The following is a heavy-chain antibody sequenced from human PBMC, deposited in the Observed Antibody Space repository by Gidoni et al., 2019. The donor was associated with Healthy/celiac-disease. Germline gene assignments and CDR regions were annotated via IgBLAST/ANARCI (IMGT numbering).Heavy chain of an antibody. J-gene: IGHJ6*03. CDR1: GGSTSSGGYS. V-gene: IGHV4-30-2*01. CDR3: ARVSSSWYGYYYYYMDV. D-gene: IGHD6-13*01. CDR2: IYHSGST. Sequence: QLQLRESGPGLLKPSQTPSLTCAGSGGSTSSGGYSWSWIRHPPGKGLEWIGYIYHSGSTYYNPSLKSRVTISVDRSKNQFSLKLSSVTAADTAVYYCARVSSSWYGYYYYYMDVWGKGTTVTVSS.